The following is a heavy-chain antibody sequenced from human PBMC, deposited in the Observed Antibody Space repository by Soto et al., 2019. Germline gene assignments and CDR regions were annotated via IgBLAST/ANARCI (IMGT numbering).Heavy chain of an antibody. CDR2: INHSGST. CDR1: GGSFSGYY. CDR3: ARGAPNLSGAADLSRGNSYYFDY. J-gene: IGHJ4*02. V-gene: IGHV4-34*01. Sequence: SETLSLTCAVYGGSFSGYYWSWIRQPPGKGLEWIGEINHSGSTNYNPSLKSRVTISVDTSKNQFSLKLSSVTAADTAVYYCARGAPNLSGAADLSRGNSYYFDYWGQGTLVTVSS. D-gene: IGHD6-13*01.